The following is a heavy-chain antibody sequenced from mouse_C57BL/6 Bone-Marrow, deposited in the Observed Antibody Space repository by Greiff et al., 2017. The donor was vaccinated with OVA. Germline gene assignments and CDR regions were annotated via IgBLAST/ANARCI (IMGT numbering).Heavy chain of an antibody. V-gene: IGHV1-18*01. CDR3: ASGGSSGPLFAY. CDR1: GYTFTDYN. CDR2: INPNNGGT. D-gene: IGHD3-2*02. Sequence: VQLQQSGPELVKPGASVKIPCKASGYTFTDYNMDWVKQSHGKSLEWIGDINPNNGGTIYNQKFKGKATLTVDKSSSTAYMELRSLTSEDTAVYYCASGGSSGPLFAYWGQGTLVTVSA. J-gene: IGHJ3*01.